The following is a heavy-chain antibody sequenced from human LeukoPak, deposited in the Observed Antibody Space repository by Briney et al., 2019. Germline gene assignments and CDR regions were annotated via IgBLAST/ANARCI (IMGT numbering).Heavy chain of an antibody. CDR2: ISGSGGST. CDR3: AKGWSSGYYYAVEC. D-gene: IGHD3-22*01. CDR1: GFTFSSYA. J-gene: IGHJ4*02. Sequence: QPGGSLRLSCAASGFTFSSYAVSWVRQAPGKGLEWVSAISGSGGSTYYADSVKGRFTISRDNSKNTLYLQMNSLRAEDTAVYYCAKGWSSGYYYAVECWGQGTLVTVSS. V-gene: IGHV3-23*01.